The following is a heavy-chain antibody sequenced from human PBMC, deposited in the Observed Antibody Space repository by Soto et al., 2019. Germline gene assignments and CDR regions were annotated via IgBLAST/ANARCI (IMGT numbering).Heavy chain of an antibody. D-gene: IGHD2-15*01. CDR2: ITPMSGTT. CDR1: GATFRRAV. CDR3: ARGVSMAGRPGCFHH. V-gene: IGHV1-69*06. J-gene: IGHJ1*01. Sequence: QVQLVPSGAEVQKSGSSVKVSCKAPGATFRRAVVSWVRQAPGQGLGGLGVITPMSGTTDYAQKFQGRVTISADKSTGTAYFELSSLTFDDTGVYYCARGVSMAGRPGCFHHWGQGSLVTVSS.